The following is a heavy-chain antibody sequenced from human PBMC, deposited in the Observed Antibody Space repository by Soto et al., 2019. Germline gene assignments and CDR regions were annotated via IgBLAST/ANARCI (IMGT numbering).Heavy chain of an antibody. CDR1: GGSVNSGNYY. D-gene: IGHD1-1*01. V-gene: IGHV4-34*01. J-gene: IGHJ3*02. Sequence: QVQLQQWGAGLLKPSETLSLTCAVFGGSVNSGNYYWSWIRQPPGKGLEWIGEMSHSGGTHFNPSRTSRGTISVDTAKNQFSLKMGSVTAADTALYYCARVERGTATTVVDAFDIWGPGTMVTVSS. CDR3: ARVERGTATTVVDAFDI. CDR2: MSHSGGT.